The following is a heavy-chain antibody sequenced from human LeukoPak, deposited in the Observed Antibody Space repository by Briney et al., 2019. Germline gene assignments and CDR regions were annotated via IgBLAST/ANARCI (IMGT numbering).Heavy chain of an antibody. V-gene: IGHV3-30-3*01. CDR2: ISYGGSNK. CDR1: GFSFSSYA. Sequence: PGGSLRLSCAASGFSFSSYAMHWVRQAPGKGQEWVAVISYGGSNKYYSDYVKGRFTISRDNSKNTLYLQMNSLRAEDTAVYYCARDLSLFGVVIVYYYYYGMDVWGQGTTVTVSS. CDR3: ARDLSLFGVVIVYYYYYGMDV. D-gene: IGHD3-3*02. J-gene: IGHJ6*02.